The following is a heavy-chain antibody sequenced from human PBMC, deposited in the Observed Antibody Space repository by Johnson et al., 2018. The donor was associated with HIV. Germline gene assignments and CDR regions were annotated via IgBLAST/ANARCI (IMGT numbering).Heavy chain of an antibody. CDR2: INWNGGST. J-gene: IGHJ3*01. CDR3: VRQYELYGYAFNL. V-gene: IGHV3-20*04. D-gene: IGHD5-18*01. Sequence: VQLVESGGGVVQPGRSLRLSCAASGFTFSSYAMHWVRQAPGKGLEWVSGINWNGGSTGFADSVKGRFTISRDNAKNSLYLQMNDLRAEDTAVYYCVRQYELYGYAFNLWGQGTVVTVSS. CDR1: GFTFSSYA.